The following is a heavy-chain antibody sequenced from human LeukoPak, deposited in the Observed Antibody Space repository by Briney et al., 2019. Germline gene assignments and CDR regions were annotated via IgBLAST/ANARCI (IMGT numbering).Heavy chain of an antibody. CDR3: AKDGRSTYYYYMDV. D-gene: IGHD2-2*01. Sequence: GGSLRLSCGASGFTFSNYGMHWVRQAPGKGLEWVASIRSDGNNKYYADSVKGRLTISRDNSKSTLYLQMNSLRAEDTAVYYCAKDGRSTYYYYMDVWGKGTTVTISS. CDR2: IRSDGNNK. J-gene: IGHJ6*03. CDR1: GFTFSNYG. V-gene: IGHV3-30*02.